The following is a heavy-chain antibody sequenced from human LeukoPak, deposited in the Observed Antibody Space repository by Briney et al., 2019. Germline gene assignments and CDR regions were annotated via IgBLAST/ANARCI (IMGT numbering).Heavy chain of an antibody. CDR3: AKSGYNRFDY. D-gene: IGHD5-24*01. CDR2: IDDSGVVT. Sequence: GGSLRLSCAASGFTFKTYSMSWVRQAPGKGLEWVSAIDDSGVVTYYADSVKGRFTISRDNSKNTLYLQMNTLRAEDTAVYYCAKSGYNRFDYWGQGTLVTVSS. CDR1: GFTFKTYS. J-gene: IGHJ4*02. V-gene: IGHV3-23*01.